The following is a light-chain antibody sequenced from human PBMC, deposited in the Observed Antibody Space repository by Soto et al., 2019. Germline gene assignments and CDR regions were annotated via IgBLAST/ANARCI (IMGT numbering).Light chain of an antibody. CDR3: QQSYNSPRT. Sequence: DIQMTQSPSSLSASVGDRVTITCRASQTIMTYLNWYQLKPGKPPRLLIYAASSLQSGVPSRFSGSGSGTDFTLTISSLQPEDFATYSCQQSYNSPRTFGRGTKVDIK. CDR2: AAS. CDR1: QTIMTY. J-gene: IGKJ1*01. V-gene: IGKV1-39*01.